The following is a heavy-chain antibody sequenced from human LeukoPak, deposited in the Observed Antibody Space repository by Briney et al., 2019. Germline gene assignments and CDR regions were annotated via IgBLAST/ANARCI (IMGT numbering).Heavy chain of an antibody. Sequence: PSETLSLTCAVYGGSFSGYYWSWIRQPPGKGLEWMGEINHSGSTNYNPSLKSRVTISVDTSNNQFSLKLSAETAADWAVYYCVRVVGYCSSTSCYFDYWGQGTLVTVSS. CDR3: VRVVGYCSSTSCYFDY. CDR1: GGSFSGYY. V-gene: IGHV4-34*01. J-gene: IGHJ4*02. CDR2: INHSGST. D-gene: IGHD2-2*01.